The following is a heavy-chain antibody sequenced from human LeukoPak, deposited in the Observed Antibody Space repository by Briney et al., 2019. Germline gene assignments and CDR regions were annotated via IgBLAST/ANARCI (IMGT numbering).Heavy chain of an antibody. CDR3: ARSSVTLPFDY. D-gene: IGHD4-17*01. Sequence: GASVKVSCKASGYTFTSYYMHWVRQAPGQGLEWMGIINPSGGSTSYAQKFQGRVTMTRDMSTSTVYMELSSLRSGDTAVYYCARSSVTLPFDYWGQGTLVTVSS. J-gene: IGHJ4*02. V-gene: IGHV1-46*01. CDR2: INPSGGST. CDR1: GYTFTSYY.